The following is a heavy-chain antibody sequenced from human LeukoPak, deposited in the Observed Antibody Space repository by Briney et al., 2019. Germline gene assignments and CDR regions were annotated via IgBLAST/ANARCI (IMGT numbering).Heavy chain of an antibody. D-gene: IGHD2-2*01. Sequence: SVKVSCKASGGTFSSYAISWVRQAPGQGLEWMGRIIPILGIANYAQKFQGRVTITADKSTSTAYMELSSLRSEDTAVYYCARGIVVVPAAMGAYYFDYWGQGTLVTVSS. V-gene: IGHV1-69*04. CDR1: GGTFSSYA. CDR3: ARGIVVVPAAMGAYYFDY. J-gene: IGHJ4*02. CDR2: IIPILGIA.